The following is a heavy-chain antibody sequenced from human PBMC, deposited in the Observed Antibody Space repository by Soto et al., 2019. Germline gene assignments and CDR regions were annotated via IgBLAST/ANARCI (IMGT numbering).Heavy chain of an antibody. Sequence: GGSLRLSCAASGFTFSSYGMHWVRQAPGKGLEWVAVISYDGSNKYYADSVKGRFTISRDNSKNTLYLQMNSLRAEDTAVYYCAKHCPTLFDSGVSHNWFDPWGQGTLVTVSS. J-gene: IGHJ5*02. CDR1: GFTFSSYG. V-gene: IGHV3-30*18. D-gene: IGHD3-10*02. CDR3: AKHCPTLFDSGVSHNWFDP. CDR2: ISYDGSNK.